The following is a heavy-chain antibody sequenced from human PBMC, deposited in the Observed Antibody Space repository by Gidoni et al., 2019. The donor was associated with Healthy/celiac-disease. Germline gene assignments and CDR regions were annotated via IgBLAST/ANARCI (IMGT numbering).Heavy chain of an antibody. V-gene: IGHV1-69*12. Sequence: QVHLVQSWAEGKKPGSSVQVSCKASGGTISSYAFSWVRQAPGQGLEWMGGIIPILGTANYAQKFQGRVTITADEATSTAYMELSSLRSEDTAVYYCARGILYCGGDCYAFDIWGQGTMVTVSA. CDR2: IIPILGTA. CDR3: ARGILYCGGDCYAFDI. D-gene: IGHD2-21*02. CDR1: GGTISSYA. J-gene: IGHJ3*02.